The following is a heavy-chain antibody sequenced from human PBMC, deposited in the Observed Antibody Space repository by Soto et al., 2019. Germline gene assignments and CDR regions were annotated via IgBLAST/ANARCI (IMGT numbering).Heavy chain of an antibody. CDR1: GGSFSGYY. Sequence: SETLSLTCAVYGGSFSGYYWSWIRQPPGKGLEWIGEINHSGSTSYNPSLKSRVTISVDTSKNQFSLKLSSVTAADTAVYYCARIYDFWSGSHDAFDIWGQGTMVTVSS. V-gene: IGHV4-34*01. D-gene: IGHD3-3*01. J-gene: IGHJ3*02. CDR2: INHSGST. CDR3: ARIYDFWSGSHDAFDI.